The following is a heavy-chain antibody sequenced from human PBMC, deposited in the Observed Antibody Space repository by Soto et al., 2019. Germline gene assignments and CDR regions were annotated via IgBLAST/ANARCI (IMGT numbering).Heavy chain of an antibody. D-gene: IGHD2-8*01. J-gene: IGHJ4*02. V-gene: IGHV3-30*02. CDR2: ILYDGSKK. Sequence: PGGSLRLSCEASGVTFNRYGMYWVRQAPGKGLEWVSHILYDGSKKYYADSVKGRFTISRDNPKNTLYLQMDNMRPEDTAVYYCVKHLALMADHWGQGPLVTVSS. CDR3: VKHLALMADH. CDR1: GVTFNRYG.